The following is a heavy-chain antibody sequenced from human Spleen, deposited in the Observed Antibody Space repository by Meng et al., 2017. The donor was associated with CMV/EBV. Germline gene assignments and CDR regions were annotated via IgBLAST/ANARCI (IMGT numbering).Heavy chain of an antibody. J-gene: IGHJ4*02. CDR2: IIPIFGTA. V-gene: IGHV1-69*01. Sequence: VQLVQLGAGLKKPGSSVKVSCKASGGTFSSYAISWVRQAPGQGLEWMGGIIPIFGTANYAQKFQGRVTITADESTSTAYMELSSLRSEDTAVYYCARVQRDGYNNFDYWGQGTLVTVSS. D-gene: IGHD5-24*01. CDR1: GGTFSSYA. CDR3: ARVQRDGYNNFDY.